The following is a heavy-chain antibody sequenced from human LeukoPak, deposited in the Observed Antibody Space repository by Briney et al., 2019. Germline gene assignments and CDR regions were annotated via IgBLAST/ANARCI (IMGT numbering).Heavy chain of an antibody. CDR1: GGTFSSYA. Sequence: GASVKVSCKASGGTFSSYAISWVRQAPGQGLEWMGGIIPIFGTANYAQKFQGRVTITTDESTSTAYMELSSLRSEDTAVYYCARGAAAAGIAQYWYFDLWGRGTLVTVSS. V-gene: IGHV1-69*05. J-gene: IGHJ2*01. CDR3: ARGAAAAGIAQYWYFDL. CDR2: IIPIFGTA. D-gene: IGHD6-13*01.